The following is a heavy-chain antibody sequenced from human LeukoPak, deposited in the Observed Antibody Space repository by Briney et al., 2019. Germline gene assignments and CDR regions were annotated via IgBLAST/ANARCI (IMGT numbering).Heavy chain of an antibody. CDR2: INPSISET. Sequence: GESLKISCETSGYTFNNYWIGWVRPISGKGLEWMGIINPSISETRYTPSFQGQVTISADKSISTAYLQWSSLRASDTAMYYCARLPWGYSSSTYYFDYWGQGTLVTVSS. J-gene: IGHJ4*02. V-gene: IGHV5-51*01. CDR3: ARLPWGYSSSTYYFDY. D-gene: IGHD6-6*01. CDR1: GYTFNNYW.